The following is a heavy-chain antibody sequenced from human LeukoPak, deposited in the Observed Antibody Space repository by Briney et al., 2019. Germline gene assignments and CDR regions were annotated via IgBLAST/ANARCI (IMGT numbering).Heavy chain of an antibody. Sequence: GGSLRLSCAASGFTFSDYYMIWIRQAPGKGLEWVSYISSSGGYTDYADSVKGRFTISRDNAKNSLFLQMDSLTTDDTAVYYCAVLRFGENYLDHWGQGTLVTVSS. CDR1: GFTFSDYY. V-gene: IGHV3-11*06. CDR3: AVLRFGENYLDH. D-gene: IGHD3-10*01. J-gene: IGHJ4*02. CDR2: ISSSGGYT.